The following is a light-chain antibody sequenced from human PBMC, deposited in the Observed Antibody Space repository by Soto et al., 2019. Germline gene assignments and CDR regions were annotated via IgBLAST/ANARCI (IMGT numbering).Light chain of an antibody. CDR2: AVS. CDR3: CSYTATDAWV. J-gene: IGLJ3*02. V-gene: IGLV2-11*01. CDR1: SSDVGGYNY. Sequence: QSVLTQPPSASGSPGQSVTISCTGTSSDVGGYNYVSWYQQHPGKAPKLIISAVSYRTSGVSDRFSGSKSGNTASLTISGLQAEDEADYYCCSYTATDAWVFGGGTKVTVL.